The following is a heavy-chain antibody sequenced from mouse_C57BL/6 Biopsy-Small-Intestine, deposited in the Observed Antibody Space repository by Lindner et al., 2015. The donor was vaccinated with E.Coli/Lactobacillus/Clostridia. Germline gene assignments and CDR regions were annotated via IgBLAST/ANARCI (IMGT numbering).Heavy chain of an antibody. J-gene: IGHJ3*01. V-gene: IGHV1-53*01. CDR2: INPNSGGT. D-gene: IGHD2-13*01. CDR3: ARDYGDYHRAFDI. CDR1: GYTFTGYY. Sequence: SVKVSCKASGYTFTGYYMHWVRQAPGQGLEWMGWINPNSGGTNYAQKFQGRVTMTRDTSISTAYMELSRLRSDDTAVYYCARDYGDYHRAFDIWGQGTMVTVSS.